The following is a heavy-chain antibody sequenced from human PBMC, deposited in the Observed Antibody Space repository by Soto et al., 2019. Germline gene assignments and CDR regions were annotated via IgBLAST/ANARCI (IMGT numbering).Heavy chain of an antibody. J-gene: IGHJ4*02. CDR1: GGSISSGGYY. CDR3: ARDAPVGGYDLARLDY. D-gene: IGHD5-12*01. CDR2: IYYSGST. Sequence: SETLSLTCTVSGGSISSGGYYWSWIRQHPGKGLEWIGYIYYSGSTYYNPSLKSRVTISVDTSKNQFSLKLSSVTAADTAVCYCARDAPVGGYDLARLDYWGQGTLVTVSS. V-gene: IGHV4-31*03.